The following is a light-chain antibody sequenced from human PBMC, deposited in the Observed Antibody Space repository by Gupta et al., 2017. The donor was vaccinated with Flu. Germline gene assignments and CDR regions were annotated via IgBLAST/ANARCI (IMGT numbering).Light chain of an antibody. CDR1: AVAKNY. CDR3: YSTDTSGNHRV. V-gene: IGLV3-10*01. Sequence: GQTARITGSGAAVAKNYAYWYQQKSGQAPVLLIYEDRKRPSGIPERFSGSSSGTTATLTISGAQVEDEADYYCYSTDTSGNHRVFGGGTKLTVL. J-gene: IGLJ3*02. CDR2: EDR.